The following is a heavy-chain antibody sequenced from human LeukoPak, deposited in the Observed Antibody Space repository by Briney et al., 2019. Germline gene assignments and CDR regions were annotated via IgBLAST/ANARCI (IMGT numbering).Heavy chain of an antibody. CDR1: DDSSSGHY. D-gene: IGHD4-17*01. CDR3: ARDLVTVTKGFDI. V-gene: IGHV4-59*11. Sequence: SETLSLTCAVSDDSSSGHYWTWIRQPPGKGLEWIGYISYIGSTNYNPSLKSRVTISIDTSKNHFSLKLSSVTAADTAVYYCARDLVTVTKGFDIWGQGTMVSVSS. CDR2: ISYIGST. J-gene: IGHJ3*02.